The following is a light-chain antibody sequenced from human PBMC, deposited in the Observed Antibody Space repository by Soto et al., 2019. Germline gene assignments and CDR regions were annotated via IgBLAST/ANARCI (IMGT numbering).Light chain of an antibody. V-gene: IGLV2-14*03. Sequence: QSALTQPASVSGSPGQSITISCTGTTSDVASYNSVSWYQQHPGKAPKLIIYDVTNRPSGVSHRFSGSKSGNTASLTISVLQAEDEADDYCSSYISSSTRVFGTGTKLTVL. CDR1: TSDVASYNS. CDR2: DVT. J-gene: IGLJ1*01. CDR3: SSYISSSTRV.